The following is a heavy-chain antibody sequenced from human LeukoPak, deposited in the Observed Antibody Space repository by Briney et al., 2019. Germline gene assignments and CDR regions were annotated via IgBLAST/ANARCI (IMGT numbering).Heavy chain of an antibody. V-gene: IGHV3-23*01. Sequence: GGSLRLSCAVSGITLSNYGMSWVRQAPGKGLERAAGISDSGGRTNYADSVKGRFTISRDNPKNTLYLQMNSLRAEDTAVYFCAKRGVVIRVILVGFHKEAYYFDSWGQGALVTVSS. J-gene: IGHJ4*02. CDR2: ISDSGGRT. CDR3: AKRGVVIRVILVGFHKEAYYFDS. CDR1: GITLSNYG. D-gene: IGHD3-22*01.